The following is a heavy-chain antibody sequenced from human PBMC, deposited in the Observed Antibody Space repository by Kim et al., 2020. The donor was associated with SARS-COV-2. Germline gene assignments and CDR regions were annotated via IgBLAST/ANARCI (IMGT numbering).Heavy chain of an antibody. V-gene: IGHV1-3*01. J-gene: IGHJ4*02. D-gene: IGHD5-12*01. Sequence: SQKVQGRVTITRDTSASTAYMELRSLRSEDTAVYYCARGGYSGYDGVFDSWGQGTLVTVSS. CDR3: ARGGYSGYDGVFDS.